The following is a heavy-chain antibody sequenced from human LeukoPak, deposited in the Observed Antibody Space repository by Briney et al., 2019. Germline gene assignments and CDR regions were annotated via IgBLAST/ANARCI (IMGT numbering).Heavy chain of an antibody. J-gene: IGHJ5*02. CDR1: GYSINNYW. CDR3: AKQEYCSGGSCYTWFDP. D-gene: IGHD2-15*01. V-gene: IGHV5-51*01. CDR2: IYPADSDI. Sequence: GESLKISCKGSGYSINNYWIGWVRQMPGKGLEWMGIIYPADSDIRYSPSFQGQVTISADKSISTAYLQWSSLKASDTAMYYCAKQEYCSGGSCYTWFDPWGQGTLVTVSS.